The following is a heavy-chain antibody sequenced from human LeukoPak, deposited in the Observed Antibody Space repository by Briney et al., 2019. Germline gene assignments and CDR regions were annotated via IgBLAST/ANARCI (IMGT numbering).Heavy chain of an antibody. CDR3: ARDSGQEYSD. V-gene: IGHV1-46*01. J-gene: IGHJ4*02. D-gene: IGHD5-12*01. Sequence: ASVKVSCKASGYTFTSYYMHWVRQAPGQGLEWMGIINPSGGSTSYAQKFQGRVTITADESTSTAYMELSSLRSEDTAVYYCARDSGQEYSDWGQGTLVTVSS. CDR1: GYTFTSYY. CDR2: INPSGGST.